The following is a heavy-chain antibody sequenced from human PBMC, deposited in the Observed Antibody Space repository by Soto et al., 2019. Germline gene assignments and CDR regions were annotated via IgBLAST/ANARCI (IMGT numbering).Heavy chain of an antibody. Sequence: EVQLVESGGGLVQPGGSLRLSCAASGFIFSNYNMNWVRQAPGKGLEWVSYISSSSNTIYYADSVKGRFTISRDNAKNSLYLQMSSLRAEDTAVYYCARPSCGGDCYSPVYWGQGTLVTVSS. J-gene: IGHJ4*02. CDR3: ARPSCGGDCYSPVY. CDR2: ISSSSNTI. V-gene: IGHV3-48*01. D-gene: IGHD2-21*02. CDR1: GFIFSNYN.